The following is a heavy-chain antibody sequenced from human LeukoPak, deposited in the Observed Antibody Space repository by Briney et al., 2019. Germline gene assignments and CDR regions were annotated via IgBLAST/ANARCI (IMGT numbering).Heavy chain of an antibody. V-gene: IGHV4-30-2*01. Sequence: PSETLSLTCAVSGGSISSGGYSWSWIRQPPGKGLEWIGYIYHSGSTYYNPSLKSRVTISVDRCKNQFSLKLSSVTAADTAVYYCARVGAHDAFDIWGQGTMVTVSS. CDR1: GGSISSGGYS. CDR2: IYHSGST. J-gene: IGHJ3*02. CDR3: ARVGAHDAFDI. D-gene: IGHD3-16*01.